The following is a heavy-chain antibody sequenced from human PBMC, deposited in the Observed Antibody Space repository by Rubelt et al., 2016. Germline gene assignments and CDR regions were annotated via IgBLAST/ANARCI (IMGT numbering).Heavy chain of an antibody. CDR1: GYSFTSQW. D-gene: IGHD6-19*01. CDR3: ARPEAVAGAR. V-gene: IGHV5-51*01. Sequence: EVQLLQSGAEVKKPGESLKISCKGSGYSFTSQWIGWVRQMPGKGLEWMGIIYPGDPDTRKNPSVQGQVTTPADRAISTAYLQWSSLKASDTAMYYCARPEAVAGARWGQGTLVTVSS. CDR2: IYPGDPDT. J-gene: IGHJ4*02.